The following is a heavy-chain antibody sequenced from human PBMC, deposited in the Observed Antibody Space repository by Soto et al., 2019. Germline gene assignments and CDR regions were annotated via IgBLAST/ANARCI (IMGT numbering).Heavy chain of an antibody. CDR2: ISYSGST. V-gene: IGHV4-31*03. J-gene: IGHJ4*02. D-gene: IGHD5-18*01. Sequence: SATLSLTCTVSGGSISSGFYYWSWIRQHPGEGLEWIGYISYSGSTYYNPSLKSRVTISVDTSKNQFSLKLSSVTAADTAVYYCARSGYSYGPNPLLYWGQGTLVTVSS. CDR3: ARSGYSYGPNPLLY. CDR1: GGSISSGFYY.